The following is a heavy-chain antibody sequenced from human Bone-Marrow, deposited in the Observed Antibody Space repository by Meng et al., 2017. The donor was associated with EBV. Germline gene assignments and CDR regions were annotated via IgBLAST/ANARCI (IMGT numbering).Heavy chain of an antibody. J-gene: IGHJ4*02. V-gene: IGHV4-34*01. D-gene: IGHD3-16*01. CDR2: INHSGST. Sequence: QVPLQQWGGGLLKSSETLSLTCAVYGGSFSGYYWSWIRQPPGKGLEWIGEINHSGSTNYNPSLKSRVTISVDTSKNQFSLKLSSVTAADTAVYYCARPPTGRGSYLDYWGQGTLVTVSS. CDR3: ARPPTGRGSYLDY. CDR1: GGSFSGYY.